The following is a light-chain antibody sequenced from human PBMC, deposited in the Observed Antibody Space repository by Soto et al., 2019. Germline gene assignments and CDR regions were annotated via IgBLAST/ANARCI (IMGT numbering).Light chain of an antibody. Sequence: EKVMTQSPATLSVSPGERATLSCRASQSISSNLAWYQQKPGQAPRLLIYGASTRATGIPARFSGSGSGTEFTLTISSLQSEDFAVYYCQQYHNWPPGTFGQGTKV. CDR1: QSISSN. CDR2: GAS. J-gene: IGKJ1*01. CDR3: QQYHNWPPGT. V-gene: IGKV3-15*01.